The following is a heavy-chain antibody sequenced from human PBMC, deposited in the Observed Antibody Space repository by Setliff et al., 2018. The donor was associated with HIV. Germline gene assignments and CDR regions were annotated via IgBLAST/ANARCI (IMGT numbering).Heavy chain of an antibody. CDR3: ARRASKASLDY. J-gene: IGHJ4*02. V-gene: IGHV5-51*01. CDR2: IYPGDSDT. CDR1: GYTFTSYW. Sequence: ESLKISCKGSGYTFTSYWIGWVRQMPGKGLEWMGIIYPGDSDTRYSPSFQGRVTISADKSISTAYLQWSSLQASDTAMYYCARRASKASLDYWGQGTLVTVSS.